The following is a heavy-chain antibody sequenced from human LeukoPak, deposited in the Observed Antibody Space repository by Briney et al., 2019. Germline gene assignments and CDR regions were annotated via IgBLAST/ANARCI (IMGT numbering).Heavy chain of an antibody. J-gene: IGHJ3*02. CDR2: IIPILGIA. CDR3: ARVPSPQARKQWLVALNNDAFDI. CDR1: GGTFSSYA. V-gene: IGHV1-69*04. D-gene: IGHD6-19*01. Sequence: GASVKVSCKASGGTFSSYAISWVRQAPGQGLEWMGRIIPILGIANYAQKFQGRVTITADKSTSTAYMELSSLRSEDTAVYYCARVPSPQARKQWLVALNNDAFDIWGQGTMVTVSS.